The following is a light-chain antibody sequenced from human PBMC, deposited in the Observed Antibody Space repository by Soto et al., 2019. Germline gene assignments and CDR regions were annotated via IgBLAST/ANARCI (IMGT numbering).Light chain of an antibody. V-gene: IGKV3-20*01. Sequence: EIVLTQSPGTLSLSPWERATLSCRASPSVSGSNLAWYQQKPGQAPRLVIYGASSRATGIPDRFSGSGSGTDFTLTISRREPADFAVYYCQQYGTSPLTFGGGTKVDIK. CDR3: QQYGTSPLT. CDR2: GAS. J-gene: IGKJ4*01. CDR1: PSVSGSN.